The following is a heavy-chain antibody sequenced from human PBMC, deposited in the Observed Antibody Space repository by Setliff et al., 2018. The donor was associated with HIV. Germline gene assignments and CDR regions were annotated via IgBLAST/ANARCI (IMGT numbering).Heavy chain of an antibody. V-gene: IGHV4-4*09. D-gene: IGHD1-26*01. Sequence: SETLSLTCTVSGVSITSHYWNWIRQSPGKGLEWIGFGHHSGHTRQNPSLASRVTISVDMSKNQFSLKLNSLSAADTAVYYCARWESAQKAFNPWGHGTMVTVSS. CDR1: GVSITSHY. CDR2: GHHSGHT. J-gene: IGHJ3*01. CDR3: ARWESAQKAFNP.